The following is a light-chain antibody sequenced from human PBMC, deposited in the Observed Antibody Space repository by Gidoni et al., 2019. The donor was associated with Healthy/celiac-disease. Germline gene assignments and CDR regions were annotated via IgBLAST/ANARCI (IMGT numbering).Light chain of an antibody. J-gene: IGKJ1*01. CDR1: QSVSSSY. V-gene: IGKV3-20*01. CDR2: GAS. CDR3: QKYGSSPGT. Sequence: EIAFTQSPGTLSLSPGERATLSCRASQSVSSSYLAWYQQKPGQAHRLLIYGASRRATGIPDRFSGSGAGTDFTLTISRLEPEDFAVYYCQKYGSSPGTFGQGTKVEIK.